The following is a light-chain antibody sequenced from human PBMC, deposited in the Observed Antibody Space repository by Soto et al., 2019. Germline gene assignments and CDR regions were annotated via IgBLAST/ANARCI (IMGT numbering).Light chain of an antibody. J-gene: IGLJ2*01. CDR3: SSYTRSSTPV. Sequence: QSALTQPASVSGSPGQSITISCTGTSSDVGGYNYVSWYQQHPGKAPKLMIYEVSNRPSGVSHRFSGSKSGNTASLTISGLQADDEADYYCSSYTRSSTPVFGGGTKLTVL. V-gene: IGLV2-14*01. CDR2: EVS. CDR1: SSDVGGYNY.